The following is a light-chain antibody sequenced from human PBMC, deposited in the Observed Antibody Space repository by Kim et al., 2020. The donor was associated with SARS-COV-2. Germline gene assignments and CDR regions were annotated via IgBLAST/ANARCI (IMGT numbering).Light chain of an antibody. V-gene: IGLV2-14*03. CDR3: ASFTSKSTPS. CDR2: DVN. Sequence: SELTQPASVSGSPGQSITISCTGTSSDVGAYDYVSWYQQHPGKAPKLMIYDVNNRPSGVSNRFSGSKSDNTASLTISGLQPEDEADYYCASFTSKSTPSFGTGTKVTVL. CDR1: SSDVGAYDY. J-gene: IGLJ1*01.